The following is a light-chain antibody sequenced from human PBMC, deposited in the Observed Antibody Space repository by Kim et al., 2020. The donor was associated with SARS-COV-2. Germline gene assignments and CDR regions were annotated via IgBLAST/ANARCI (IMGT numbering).Light chain of an antibody. V-gene: IGKV1-5*01. CDR1: QSINNW. J-gene: IGKJ1*01. CDR3: EQYHRDCRT. CDR2: NAS. Sequence: DIQMTQSPSTLSASIGDRVTITCRASQSINNWLAWYQQKPGKSPKLLIFNASSLESGVPSRFSGSGSGTEFTLTIGSLQPDDFATYNCEQYHRDCRTFGQGTTVEIK.